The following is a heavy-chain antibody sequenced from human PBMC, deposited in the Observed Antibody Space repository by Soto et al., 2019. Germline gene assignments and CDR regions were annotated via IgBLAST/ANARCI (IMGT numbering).Heavy chain of an antibody. Sequence: SETLSLTCAVYGGSFSGYYWSWIRQPPGKGLEWIGEINHSGSTNYNPSLKSRVTISVDTSKNQFSLKLSSVTAADTAVYYCNYGDDAFDIWGQGTMVTVSS. CDR2: INHSGST. J-gene: IGHJ3*02. V-gene: IGHV4-34*01. D-gene: IGHD4-17*01. CDR1: GGSFSGYY. CDR3: NYGDDAFDI.